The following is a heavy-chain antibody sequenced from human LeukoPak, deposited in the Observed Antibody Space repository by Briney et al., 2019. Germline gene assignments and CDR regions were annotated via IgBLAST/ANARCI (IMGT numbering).Heavy chain of an antibody. CDR1: GFSFSDAW. D-gene: IGHD3-10*01. CDR3: TTYGSGRKFDY. CDR2: IESKTDGGTT. V-gene: IGHV3-15*04. Sequence: GGSLRLSCAASGFSFSDAWMSWVRQIPGKGLEWVGRIESKTDGGTTDYAAPVKGRFTISRDDSTNTLYLRMNSLKSEDTAVYYCTTYGSGRKFDYWGQGILVTVSS. J-gene: IGHJ4*02.